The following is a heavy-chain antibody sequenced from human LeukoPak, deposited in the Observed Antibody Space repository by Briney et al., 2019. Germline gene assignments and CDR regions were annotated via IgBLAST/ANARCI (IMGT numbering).Heavy chain of an antibody. J-gene: IGHJ2*01. D-gene: IGHD3-22*01. CDR3: ARVPYYYDSSGPDWYFDL. V-gene: IGHV3-48*01. CDR1: AFTFSSYS. CDR2: ISSSSSTI. Sequence: AGRSLRLSCAASAFTFSSYSMNWVRQAPGKGLEWVSYISSSSSTIYYADSVKGRFTISRDNAKNSLYLQMNSLRAEDTAVYYCARVPYYYDSSGPDWYFDLWGRGTLVTVSS.